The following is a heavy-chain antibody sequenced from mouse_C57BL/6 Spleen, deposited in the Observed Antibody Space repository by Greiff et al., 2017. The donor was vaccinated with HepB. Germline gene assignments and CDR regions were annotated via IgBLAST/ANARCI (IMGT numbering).Heavy chain of an antibody. CDR1: GYTFTSYW. J-gene: IGHJ2*01. Sequence: QVQLQQPGAELVMPGASVKLSCKASGYTFTSYWMHWVKQRPGQGLEWIGEIDPSDSYTNYNQKFKGKSTLTVDKSSSTAYMQLSSLTSEDSAVYYCARRLGRDDFDYWGQGTTLTVSS. CDR3: ARRLGRDDFDY. V-gene: IGHV1-69*01. CDR2: IDPSDSYT. D-gene: IGHD3-2*02.